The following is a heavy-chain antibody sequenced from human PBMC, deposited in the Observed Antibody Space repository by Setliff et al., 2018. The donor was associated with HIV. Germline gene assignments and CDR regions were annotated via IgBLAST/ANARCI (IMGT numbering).Heavy chain of an antibody. V-gene: IGHV3-30*02. J-gene: IGHJ3*02. D-gene: IGHD3-10*02. CDR1: GFNFGSHG. CDR3: AKVLVFGIDVFDI. Sequence: PGGSLRLSCAASGFNFGSHGMYWVRQAPGKGLEWVAFIRHDGSSAYYADSVRGRFTMSRDNSKNTLYLDMNSLRLDDTAVYYCAKVLVFGIDVFDIWGQGTMVTVSS. CDR2: IRHDGSSA.